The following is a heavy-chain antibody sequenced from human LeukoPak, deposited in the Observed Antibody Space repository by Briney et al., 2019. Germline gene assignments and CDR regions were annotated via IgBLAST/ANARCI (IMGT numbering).Heavy chain of an antibody. V-gene: IGHV4-30-4*08. CDR3: ARYTGMVKAAFDY. CDR1: GGSISSGDYY. CDR2: IYYSGRT. Sequence: PSETLSLTCTVSGGSISSGDYYWSWIRQPPGQGLEWIVYIYYSGRTYYNPSLKSRVTISVNTSKNLFSQKLSSMTAAATALYCCARYTGMVKAAFDYWGQGTLVTVSS. D-gene: IGHD5-18*01. J-gene: IGHJ4*02.